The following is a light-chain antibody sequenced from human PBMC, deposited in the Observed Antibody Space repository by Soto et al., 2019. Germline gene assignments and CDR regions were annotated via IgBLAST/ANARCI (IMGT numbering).Light chain of an antibody. V-gene: IGKV3-15*01. CDR1: QSVKSN. J-gene: IGKJ1*01. CDR3: QQYDNWPPWT. Sequence: EIVMTQSTATLSVSPGERVTLSCRASQSVKSNMAWYQQKPRQVPRVLIYGASTRATGIPARFSGSGSGTEFPLTITNLQPEDFAVSHCQQYDNWPPWTFGQGTKLEIK. CDR2: GAS.